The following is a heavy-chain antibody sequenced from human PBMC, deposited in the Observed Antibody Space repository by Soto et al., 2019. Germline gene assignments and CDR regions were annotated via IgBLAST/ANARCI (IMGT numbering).Heavy chain of an antibody. CDR1: GYTFTDNY. Sequence: QVQLVQSGAEVKKPGASVKVSCKASGYTFTDNYLHWARQAPGQGLEWMGWINPKSGGTDFALRFQGRVSMTRDTAITTAYMELRRLRSDDTAVYYCARAYSGSGSPKFWGQGTLVTVSS. D-gene: IGHD3-10*01. V-gene: IGHV1-2*02. J-gene: IGHJ4*02. CDR2: INPKSGGT. CDR3: ARAYSGSGSPKF.